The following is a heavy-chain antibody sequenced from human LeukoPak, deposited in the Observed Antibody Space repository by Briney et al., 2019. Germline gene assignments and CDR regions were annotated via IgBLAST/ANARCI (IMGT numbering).Heavy chain of an antibody. D-gene: IGHD5-12*01. V-gene: IGHV3-48*03. CDR1: GFTFSSSE. J-gene: IGHJ3*02. CDR2: ISISGTTI. Sequence: PGGSLRLSCVASGFTFSSSEFNWVRQAPGKGLEWVSYISISGTTINYADSVKGRFTISRDNAKNSLYLQMNSLRAEDTAVYYCATTSEWLRTGIRDTFDIWGQGTVVTVSS. CDR3: ATTSEWLRTGIRDTFDI.